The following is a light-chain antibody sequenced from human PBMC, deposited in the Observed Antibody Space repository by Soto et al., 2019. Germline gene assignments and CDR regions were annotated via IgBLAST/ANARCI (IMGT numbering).Light chain of an antibody. CDR3: QQDDSPTRT. J-gene: IGKJ4*01. V-gene: IGKV3-20*01. CDR1: QSVSSN. CDR2: GAS. Sequence: EIVLTQSPGTLSLSPGERATLSCRASQSVSSNLAWYQQKPGQAPRLLIYGASTRATGIPARFSGSGSGTDFTLTITRLEPEDSATYFCQQDDSPTRTFGRGTKVDI.